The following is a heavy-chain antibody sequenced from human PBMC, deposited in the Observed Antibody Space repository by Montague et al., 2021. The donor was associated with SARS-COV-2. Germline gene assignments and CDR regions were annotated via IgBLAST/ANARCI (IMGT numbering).Heavy chain of an antibody. J-gene: IGHJ5*01. CDR2: IYHGGFT. V-gene: IGHV4-38-2*02. CDR3: ARAYCGGDCNYLYIWFDS. CDR1: GYSIRSGYF. Sequence: SETLSLTCSVSGYSIRSGYFWGWIRQPPGKGLEWIGAIYHGGFTXXNPXXXSRLTMSLDTSKNQSSLRLSSVTAADTAIYYCARAYCGGDCNYLYIWFDSWGQGALVTVSS. D-gene: IGHD2-21*01.